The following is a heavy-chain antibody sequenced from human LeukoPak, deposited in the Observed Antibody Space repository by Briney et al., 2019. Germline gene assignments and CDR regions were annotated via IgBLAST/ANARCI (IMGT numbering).Heavy chain of an antibody. Sequence: SETLSLTCAVYGGSFSGYYWSWIRQPPGKGLEGIGEINHSGSTNYNPSLKSRVTISVDTCKKQLSLKLSSVTAADTAVYYCARGSPPYYYGLGSRRYFDLWGRGTLVTVSS. CDR3: ARGSPPYYYGLGSRRYFDL. V-gene: IGHV4-34*01. D-gene: IGHD3-10*01. CDR1: GGSFSGYY. CDR2: INHSGST. J-gene: IGHJ2*01.